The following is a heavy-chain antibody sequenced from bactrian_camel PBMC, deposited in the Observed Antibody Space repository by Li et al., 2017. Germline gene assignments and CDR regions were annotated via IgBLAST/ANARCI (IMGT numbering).Heavy chain of an antibody. J-gene: IGHJ4*01. D-gene: IGHD3*01. CDR2: VTTFGRPV. CDR1: GFTFQSHY. Sequence: QLVESGGGLVEPGDSLRLTCKASGFTFQSHYMYWLRQAPGKELEGIAGVTTFGRPVDYAESVKGRFTISRDDAKDTLYLQMNNLQTEDTAMYYCTTGYGRYGLHGLSDGPRGQGTQVTV. V-gene: IGHV3S1*01. CDR3: TTGYGRYGLHGLSDGP.